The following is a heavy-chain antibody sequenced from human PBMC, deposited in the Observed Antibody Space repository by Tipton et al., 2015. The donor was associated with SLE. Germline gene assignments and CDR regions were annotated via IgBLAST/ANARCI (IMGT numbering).Heavy chain of an antibody. V-gene: IGHV4-61*01. J-gene: IGHJ6*02. CDR1: GGSISSGSYY. CDR3: AIPLEGEGRYGMDV. CDR2: IYYSGST. Sequence: TLSLTCTVSGGSISSGSYYWSWIRQPPGKGLEWIGYIYYSGSTNYNPSLKSRVTISVDTSKNQFSLKLSPVTAADTAVYYCAIPLEGEGRYGMDVWGQGTTVTVSS. D-gene: IGHD1-1*01.